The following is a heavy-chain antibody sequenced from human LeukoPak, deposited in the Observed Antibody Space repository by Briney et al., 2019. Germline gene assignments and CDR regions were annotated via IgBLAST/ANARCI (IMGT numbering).Heavy chain of an antibody. V-gene: IGHV3-43*01. Sequence: GGSLRLSCSASGFTFDDYTMHWVRQAPGKGLEWVSLISWDGGSTYYADSVKGRFTISRDNSKNSLYLQMNSLRTEDTALYYCAKEISGGSYPYWGQGTLVTVSS. CDR3: AKEISGGSYPY. CDR2: ISWDGGST. D-gene: IGHD1-26*01. CDR1: GFTFDDYT. J-gene: IGHJ4*02.